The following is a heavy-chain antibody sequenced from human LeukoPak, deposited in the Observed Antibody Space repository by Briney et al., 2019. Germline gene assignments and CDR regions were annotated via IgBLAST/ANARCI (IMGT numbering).Heavy chain of an antibody. V-gene: IGHV3-23*01. CDR2: ISGSGGST. Sequence: GGSLRLSCAASGFTFSTFAMIWVRQPPGKGLEWVSAISGSGGSTYYADSVKGRFTISRDNSKNTLYLQMNSLRAEDTAVYYCAKDIAARDNWFDPWGQGTLVTVS. CDR3: AKDIAARDNWFDP. CDR1: GFTFSTFA. J-gene: IGHJ5*02. D-gene: IGHD6-6*01.